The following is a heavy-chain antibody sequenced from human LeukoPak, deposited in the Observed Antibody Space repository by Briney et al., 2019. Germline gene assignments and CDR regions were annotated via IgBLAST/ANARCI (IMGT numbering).Heavy chain of an antibody. V-gene: IGHV3-11*01. J-gene: IGHJ4*02. D-gene: IGHD3-22*01. CDR3: ARDRVTGYYDSSGYLFF. Sequence: GGSLRLSCAASGFTFSDYYMSWIRQAPGKGLEWVSYISSSGSTIYHADSMEGRFTISRDNAKNSLYLQMNSLRAEDTAVYYCARDRVTGYYDSSGYLFFWGQGTLVTVSS. CDR2: ISSSGSTI. CDR1: GFTFSDYY.